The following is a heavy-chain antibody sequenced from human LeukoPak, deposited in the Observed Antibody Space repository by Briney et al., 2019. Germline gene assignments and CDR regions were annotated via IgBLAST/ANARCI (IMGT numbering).Heavy chain of an antibody. CDR3: AKEAKGVLGAFDI. D-gene: IGHD3-10*01. Sequence: GGSLRPSCAAYGFTFSSYAMSWVRQAPGKGLEWVSAISGSGGSTYYADSVKGRFTISRDNSKNTLYLQVNSLRAEDTAVYYCAKEAKGVLGAFDIWGQGTMVTVSS. J-gene: IGHJ3*02. CDR2: ISGSGGST. CDR1: GFTFSSYA. V-gene: IGHV3-23*01.